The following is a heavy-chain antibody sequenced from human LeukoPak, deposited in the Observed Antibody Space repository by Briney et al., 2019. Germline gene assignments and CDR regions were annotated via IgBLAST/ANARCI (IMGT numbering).Heavy chain of an antibody. V-gene: IGHV3-23*01. J-gene: IGHJ5*02. CDR3: VACSSASCYGDRFDP. CDR1: GFTFASYA. CDR2: ISATDGST. D-gene: IGHD2-2*01. Sequence: GGSLRLSCAASGFTFASYAMTWVRQAPGKGLEWVSSISATDGSTYYADSVRGRFTISRDNSKNTLFLQMNSLRAEDTALYYWVACSSASCYGDRFDPWGQGTLVTVSS.